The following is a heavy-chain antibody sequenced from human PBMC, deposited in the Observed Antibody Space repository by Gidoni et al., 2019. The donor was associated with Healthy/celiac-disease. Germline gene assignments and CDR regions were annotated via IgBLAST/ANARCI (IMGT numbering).Heavy chain of an antibody. Sequence: EVQLVESGGGLVKPGGSLRLSCAASGFTFRNTWMSGGRQAPGKGLEWVGRIKSKTDGGTTDYAAPVKGRFTISRDDSKNTLYLQMNSLKTEDTAVYYCTTERGYSSSWYIGAFDIWGQGTMVTVSS. D-gene: IGHD6-13*01. V-gene: IGHV3-15*01. J-gene: IGHJ3*02. CDR3: TTERGYSSSWYIGAFDI. CDR2: IKSKTDGGTT. CDR1: GFTFRNTW.